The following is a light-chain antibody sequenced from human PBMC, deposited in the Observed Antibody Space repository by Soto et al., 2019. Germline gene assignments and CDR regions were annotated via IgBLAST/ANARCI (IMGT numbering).Light chain of an antibody. CDR1: QSVSSY. CDR2: DAS. CDR3: QQRSNSPPWT. J-gene: IGKJ1*01. V-gene: IGKV3-11*01. Sequence: EIVLTQSTATLSLSPGERATLSCRASQSVSSYLAWYQQKPGQAPRLLIYDASNRATGIPARFSGSGSGTDFTRTIGSLEPEEFAVYNCQQRSNSPPWTFGQGTKVEIK.